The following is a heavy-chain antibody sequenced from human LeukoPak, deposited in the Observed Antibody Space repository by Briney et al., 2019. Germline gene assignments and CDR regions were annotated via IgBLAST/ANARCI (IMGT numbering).Heavy chain of an antibody. CDR3: ATLGGYYRGDY. D-gene: IGHD3-10*01. CDR2: IIPILGIA. CDR1: GYTFTSYY. Sequence: GASVKVSCKASGYTFTSYYMHWVRQAPGQGLEWMGRIIPILGIANYAQKFQGRVTITADKSTSTAYMELSSLRSEDTAVYYCATLGGYYRGDYWGQGTLVTVSS. V-gene: IGHV1-69*02. J-gene: IGHJ4*02.